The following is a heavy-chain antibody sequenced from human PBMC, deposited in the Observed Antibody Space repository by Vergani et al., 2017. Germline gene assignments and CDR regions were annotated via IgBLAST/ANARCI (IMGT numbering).Heavy chain of an antibody. CDR2: ISGSGGFT. J-gene: IGHJ4*02. Sequence: EVQLSESGGNLVQPGGSLRLSCAASGFTFTNFAMTCVRQAPGEGLEWVSGISGSGGFTYYADSVKGRFTISRDNSKNTMFLQMNNLRAEDTAVYYCAKDNVPGYYDSSGYCDYWGQGTLVTVSS. CDR1: GFTFTNFA. CDR3: AKDNVPGYYDSSGYCDY. V-gene: IGHV3-23*01. D-gene: IGHD3-22*01.